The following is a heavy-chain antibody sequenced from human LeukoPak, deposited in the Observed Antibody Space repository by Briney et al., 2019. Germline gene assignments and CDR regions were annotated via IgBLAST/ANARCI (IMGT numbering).Heavy chain of an antibody. J-gene: IGHJ4*02. V-gene: IGHV4-34*01. CDR2: INHSGST. CDR3: ASSAAEYLYYFDY. CDR1: GGSFSGYY. D-gene: IGHD6-13*01. Sequence: SETLSLTCAVYGGSFSGYYWSWIRRPPGKGLEWIGEINHSGSTNYNPSLKSRVTISVDTSKNQFSLKLSSVTAADTAVYYCASSAAEYLYYFDYWGQGTLVTVSS.